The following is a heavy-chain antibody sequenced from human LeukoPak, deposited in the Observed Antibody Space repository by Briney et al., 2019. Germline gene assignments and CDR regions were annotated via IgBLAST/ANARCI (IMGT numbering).Heavy chain of an antibody. CDR1: GFTVSSNY. CDR2: IYSGGTT. D-gene: IGHD3-22*01. Sequence: RGSLRLSCAASGFTVSSNYMSWVRQAPGKGLEWVSVIYSGGTTYYADSVKGRFTISRDNSKNTLHLQMNSLRAEDTAVYYCARGGYDSSGYYFDYWGQGTLVTVSS. V-gene: IGHV3-53*01. CDR3: ARGGYDSSGYYFDY. J-gene: IGHJ4*02.